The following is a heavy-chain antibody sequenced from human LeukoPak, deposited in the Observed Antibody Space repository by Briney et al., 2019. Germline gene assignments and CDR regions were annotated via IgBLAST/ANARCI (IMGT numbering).Heavy chain of an antibody. CDR3: ATPLDYYDRSDSHQGGD. Sequence: GGSLRLSCAASGFTFSSYSMNWVRQAPGKGLEWVSSISSSSSYIYYADSVKGRFTISRDNAKNSLYLQMNSLRAEDTAVYYCATPLDYYDRSDSHQGGDWGQGTLVTVSS. CDR2: ISSSSSYI. V-gene: IGHV3-21*04. J-gene: IGHJ4*02. CDR1: GFTFSSYS. D-gene: IGHD3-22*01.